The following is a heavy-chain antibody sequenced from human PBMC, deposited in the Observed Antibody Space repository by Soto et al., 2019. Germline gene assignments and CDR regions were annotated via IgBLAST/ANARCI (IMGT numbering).Heavy chain of an antibody. CDR2: ISYDGSNQ. CDR1: GFTFSNYG. Sequence: GGSLRLSCAVSGFTFSNYGMHWVRQAPGKGLEWVAVISYDGSNQYYGDSVKDRFTISRDNSKNTLYLQMNSLRAEDTAVYFCAKGLLWFGELLTSYYYGMDVWGQGTTVTVSS. D-gene: IGHD3-10*01. CDR3: AKGLLWFGELLTSYYYGMDV. V-gene: IGHV3-30*18. J-gene: IGHJ6*02.